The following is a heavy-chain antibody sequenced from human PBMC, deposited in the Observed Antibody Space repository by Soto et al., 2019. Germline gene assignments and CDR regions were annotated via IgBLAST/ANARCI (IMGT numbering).Heavy chain of an antibody. V-gene: IGHV3-74*03. Sequence: GGSLRLSCAASGFPFSSYWMHWVRQAPGKGLMWVSRISGDGSSTTYADFVKGRFSISRDNAKNTLFLQMNSLRAEDTAVYYCTRETFHYDSRGYPLFGFWGQGTLVTVSS. CDR3: TRETFHYDSRGYPLFGF. D-gene: IGHD3-22*01. J-gene: IGHJ4*02. CDR2: ISGDGSST. CDR1: GFPFSSYW.